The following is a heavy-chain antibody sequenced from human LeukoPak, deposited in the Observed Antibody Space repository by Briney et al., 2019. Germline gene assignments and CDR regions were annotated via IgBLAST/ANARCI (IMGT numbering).Heavy chain of an antibody. CDR2: FDPEDGET. Sequence: GASVKVSCKVSGYTLTELSMHWVRQAPGKGLEWMGGFDPEDGETIYAQKFRGRVTMTRDTSTSTVYMELSSLRSEDTAVYYCARDLGLEPGIAAAGVDHDAFDIWGQGTMVTVSS. CDR3: ARDLGLEPGIAAAGVDHDAFDI. D-gene: IGHD6-25*01. CDR1: GYTLTELS. J-gene: IGHJ3*02. V-gene: IGHV1-24*01.